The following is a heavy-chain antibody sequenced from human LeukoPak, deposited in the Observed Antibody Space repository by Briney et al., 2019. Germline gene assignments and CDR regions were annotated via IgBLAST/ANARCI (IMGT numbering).Heavy chain of an antibody. V-gene: IGHV3-13*04. Sequence: GGSLRLSCAASGFAFSNYDMLWVRQATGKGLEWVSAINTAADTYYPDSVKGRFTISRENAKSSLYLQMNSLRVGDTAVYYCVRAPPGAGWLIDHWGQGTLVAVSS. J-gene: IGHJ4*02. CDR1: GFAFSNYD. CDR3: VRAPPGAGWLIDH. CDR2: INTAADT. D-gene: IGHD6-19*01.